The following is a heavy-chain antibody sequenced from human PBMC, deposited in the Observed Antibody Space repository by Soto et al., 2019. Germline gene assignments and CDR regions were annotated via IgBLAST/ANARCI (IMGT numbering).Heavy chain of an antibody. V-gene: IGHV4-59*01. D-gene: IGHD3-16*01. CDR2: VYRSGTT. CDR1: GGSISSYY. CDR3: ATRPPGEAFFGVFDY. Sequence: PSETLSLTCTVSGGSISSYYWSWIRQSPGKGPEWIGYVYRSGTTNYNPSLQSRVTMSLDTSKNQFSLKLNAVTTADTAVYYCATRPPGEAFFGVFDYWSRGTLVTVS. J-gene: IGHJ4*02.